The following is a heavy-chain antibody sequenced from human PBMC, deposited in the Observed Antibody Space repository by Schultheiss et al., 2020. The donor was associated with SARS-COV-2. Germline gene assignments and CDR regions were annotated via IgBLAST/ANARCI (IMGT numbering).Heavy chain of an antibody. CDR1: GFTFSSYW. CDR2: IKQDGSEK. V-gene: IGHV3-7*01. D-gene: IGHD3-22*01. J-gene: IGHJ4*02. CDR3: ARVRYDSSGYYWAYLDY. Sequence: GGSLRLSCAASGFTFSSYWMSWVRQAPGKGLEWVANIKQDGSEKYYVDSVKGRFTISRDNAKNSLYLQMGSLRAEDMAVYYCARVRYDSSGYYWAYLDYWGQGTLVTVSS.